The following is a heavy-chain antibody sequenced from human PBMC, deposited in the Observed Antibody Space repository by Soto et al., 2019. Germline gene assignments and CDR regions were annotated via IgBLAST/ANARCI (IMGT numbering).Heavy chain of an antibody. CDR3: ARHIKGRSYYYYYYMDV. V-gene: IGHV5-51*01. Sequence: GESLKISCKGSGYSFTSYWIGWVRQMPGKGLEWMGIIYPGDSDTRYSPSFHGQVTISADKSISTAYLQWSSLKASDTAMYYCARHIKGRSYYYYYYMDVWGKGTTVTVSS. CDR2: IYPGDSDT. J-gene: IGHJ6*03. CDR1: GYSFTSYW.